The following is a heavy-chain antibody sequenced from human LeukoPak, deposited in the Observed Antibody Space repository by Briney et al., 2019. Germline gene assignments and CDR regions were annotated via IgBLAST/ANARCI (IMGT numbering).Heavy chain of an antibody. Sequence: ASVKVSCKASGYTFTGYYMHWVRQAPGQGLEWMGGFDPEHGETIYAQKFQGRVTMTEDTPTDTAHMELSSLRSEDTAVYYCATSYYDSSGYYPTLDYWGQGTLVTVSS. CDR1: GYTFTGYY. V-gene: IGHV1-24*01. D-gene: IGHD3-22*01. CDR3: ATSYYDSSGYYPTLDY. J-gene: IGHJ4*02. CDR2: FDPEHGET.